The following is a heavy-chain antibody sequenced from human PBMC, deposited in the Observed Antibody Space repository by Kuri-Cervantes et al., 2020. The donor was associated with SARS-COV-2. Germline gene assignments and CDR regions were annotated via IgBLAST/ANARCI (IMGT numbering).Heavy chain of an antibody. CDR1: GFTFSSYS. J-gene: IGHJ4*02. CDR3: ARDSRGYSYGYGHLFDY. V-gene: IGHV3-48*02. D-gene: IGHD5-18*01. CDR2: ISSSSSTI. Sequence: GESLKISCAASGFTFSSYSMNWVRQAPGKGLEWVSYISSSSSTIYYADSVKGRFTISRDNAKNPLYLQMNSLRDEDTAVYYCARDSRGYSYGYGHLFDYWGQGTLVTVSS.